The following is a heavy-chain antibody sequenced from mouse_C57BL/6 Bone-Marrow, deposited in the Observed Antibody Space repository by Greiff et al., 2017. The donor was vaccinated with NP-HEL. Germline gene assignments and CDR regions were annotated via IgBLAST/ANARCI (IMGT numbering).Heavy chain of an antibody. CDR1: GYTFTSYW. CDR2: INPSSGYT. J-gene: IGHJ2*01. V-gene: IGHV1-7*01. Sequence: QVQLQQSGAELAKPGASVKLSCKASGYTFTSYWMHWVKQRPGQGLEWIGYINPSSGYTKYNQKFKDKATVTADKSSSTAYMQLSSLTYEDSAVYNCARWVTRRPYYFDYWGQGTTLTVST. D-gene: IGHD2-1*01. CDR3: ARWVTRRPYYFDY.